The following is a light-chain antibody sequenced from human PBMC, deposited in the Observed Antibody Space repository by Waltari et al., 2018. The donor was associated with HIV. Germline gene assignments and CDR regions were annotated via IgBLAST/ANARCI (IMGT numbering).Light chain of an antibody. CDR3: QQSHTTPFT. V-gene: IGKV1-39*01. CDR2: SAS. CDR1: QNIKSD. Sequence: DIQMTQSPSSLSASPGDTINITCRTSQNIKSDLNWYQPKPGPIPKLLVYSASGVQSGVPPRISGSGSATDFTLTIDSLQPDDSASYFCQQSHTTPFTFGGGTTVEVK. J-gene: IGKJ4*01.